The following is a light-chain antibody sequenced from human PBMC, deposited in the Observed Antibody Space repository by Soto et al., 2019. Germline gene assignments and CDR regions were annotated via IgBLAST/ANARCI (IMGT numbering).Light chain of an antibody. Sequence: QPVLTQSPSASASLGASVKLTCTLSSGHSSYAIAWHQQQPEKGPRYLMKLNSDGSHSKGDGIPDRFSGSSSGAERYLIISSLQSEDEADYYCQTWGTGVRVFGGGTKVTVL. CDR3: QTWGTGVRV. J-gene: IGLJ2*01. V-gene: IGLV4-69*01. CDR1: SGHSSYA. CDR2: LNSDGSH.